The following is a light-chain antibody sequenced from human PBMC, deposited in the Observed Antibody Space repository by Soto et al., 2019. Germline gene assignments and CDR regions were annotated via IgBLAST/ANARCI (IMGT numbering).Light chain of an antibody. J-gene: IGKJ2*01. Sequence: IQMTQSPSSLSASVGDSVTVTCRASQSINIYLNWYQQKPGKAPTLLLYGASSLQSGVPSRFTGGGSRTDFTLTISSLQPEDFADYYCQQSYRSPYTFGQGTKLEIK. CDR3: QQSYRSPYT. CDR2: GAS. V-gene: IGKV1-39*01. CDR1: QSINIY.